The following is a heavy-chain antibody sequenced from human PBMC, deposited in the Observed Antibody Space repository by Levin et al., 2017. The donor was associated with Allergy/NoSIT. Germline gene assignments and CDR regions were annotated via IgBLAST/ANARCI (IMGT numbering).Heavy chain of an antibody. J-gene: IGHJ4*02. CDR2: IYYSGST. V-gene: IGHV4-31*03. CDR1: GGSISSGGYY. CDR3: ARGDSSSSWYYFDY. Sequence: SQTLSLTCTVSGGSISSGGYYWSWIRQHPGKGLEWIGYIYYSGSTYYNPSLKSRVTISVDTSKNQFSLKLSSVTAADTAVYYCARGDSSSSWYYFDYWGQGTLVTVSS. D-gene: IGHD6-6*01.